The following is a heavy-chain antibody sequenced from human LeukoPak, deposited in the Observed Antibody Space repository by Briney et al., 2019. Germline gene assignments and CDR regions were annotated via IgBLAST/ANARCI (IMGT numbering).Heavy chain of an antibody. CDR3: ARRGYSYGYLVGAFDI. CDR2: IYTSGST. V-gene: IGHV4-4*07. D-gene: IGHD5-18*01. J-gene: IGHJ3*02. Sequence: SETLSLTCTVSGGSISSYYWSWIRQPAGKGLEWIGRIYTSGSTNYNPSLKSRVTISVDTSKNQFSLKLSSVTAADTAVYYCARRGYSYGYLVGAFDIWGQGTMVTVSS. CDR1: GGSISSYY.